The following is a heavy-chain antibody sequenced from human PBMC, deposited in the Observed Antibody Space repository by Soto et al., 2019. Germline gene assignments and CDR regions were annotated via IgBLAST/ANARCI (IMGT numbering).Heavy chain of an antibody. D-gene: IGHD5-12*01. CDR2: ISYDGSNK. V-gene: IGHV3-30*18. J-gene: IGHJ4*02. Sequence: PVGSLRLSCAASGFTFSSYGMHWVRQAPGKGLEWVAVISYDGSNKYYADSVKGRFTISRDNSKNTLYLQMNSLRAEDTAVYYCAKVLWDGYNSFDYWGQGTLVTVSS. CDR3: AKVLWDGYNSFDY. CDR1: GFTFSSYG.